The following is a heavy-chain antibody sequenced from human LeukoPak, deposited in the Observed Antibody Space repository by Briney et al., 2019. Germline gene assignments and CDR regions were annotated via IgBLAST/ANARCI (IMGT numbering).Heavy chain of an antibody. CDR2: ISYSSSTI. Sequence: GGSLRLSCAASGFTFSSYSMNWARQAPGKGLEWVSYISYSSSTIYYADSVKGRFTISRDNGKNSLYLQMNSLRAEDTAVYYCARDRLHYGEYEKTFDYWGQGTLVTVSS. D-gene: IGHD4-17*01. V-gene: IGHV3-48*01. CDR1: GFTFSSYS. CDR3: ARDRLHYGEYEKTFDY. J-gene: IGHJ4*02.